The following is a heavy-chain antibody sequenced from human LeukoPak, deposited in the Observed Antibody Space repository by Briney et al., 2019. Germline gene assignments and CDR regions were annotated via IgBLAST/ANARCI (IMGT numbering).Heavy chain of an antibody. CDR3: ARGGTPGYSSGRIDY. CDR1: GFTVSSNY. J-gene: IGHJ4*02. V-gene: IGHV3-53*04. Sequence: GGSLRLSCVASGFTVSSNYMSWVRQAPGKGLEWVSVIYSAGNTYYTDSVKGRFTISRHNSENTLYLHMNSLRVEDTAVYFCARGGTPGYSSGRIDYWGQGTLVTVSS. CDR2: IYSAGNT. D-gene: IGHD6-19*01.